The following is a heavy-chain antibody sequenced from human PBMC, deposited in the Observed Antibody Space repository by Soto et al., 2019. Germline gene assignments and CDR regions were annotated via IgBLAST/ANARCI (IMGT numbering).Heavy chain of an antibody. CDR3: ARDTVMFQGSYRFDS. V-gene: IGHV3-74*03. D-gene: IGHD3-16*02. CDR2: VSEDGSNK. J-gene: IGHJ4*02. Sequence: PGGSLRLSCAASGFNFGDYWMHWVRRVPGRGLEWVARVSEDGSNKPYAAPVRGQFTISRDNAQNTLNLEMKSLTAEDTAVYYCARDTVMFQGSYRFDSWGQGVQVTASS. CDR1: GFNFGDYW.